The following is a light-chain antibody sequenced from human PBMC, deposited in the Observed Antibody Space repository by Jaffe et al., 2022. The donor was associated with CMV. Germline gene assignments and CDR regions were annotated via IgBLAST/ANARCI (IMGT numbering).Light chain of an antibody. Sequence: QSALTQPASVSGSPGQSITISCTGTSSDVGGYKYMSWYQQHPGKSPKLIIYDVDNRPSGVSNRFSGSKSGNTASLSISGLQTEDEADYYCSSYAASNTLVVFGGGTKLTVL. V-gene: IGLV2-14*03. J-gene: IGLJ3*02. CDR2: DVD. CDR3: SSYAASNTLVV. CDR1: SSDVGGYKY.